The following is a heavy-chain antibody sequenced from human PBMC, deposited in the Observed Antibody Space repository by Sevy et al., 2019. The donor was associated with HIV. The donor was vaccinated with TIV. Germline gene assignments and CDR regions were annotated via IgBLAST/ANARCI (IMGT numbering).Heavy chain of an antibody. CDR3: ARSVGDNSSSSRYYYYYYGMDV. J-gene: IGHJ6*02. CDR1: GYTFTSYY. V-gene: IGHV1-46*01. CDR2: INPSGGST. Sequence: ASVKVSCKASGYTFTSYYMHWVRQAPGQGLEWMGIINPSGGSTSYAKKFQGRVTMTRDTSTSTVYMELSSLRSEDTAVYYCARSVGDNSSSSRYYYYYYGMDVWGQGTTVTVSS. D-gene: IGHD6-6*01.